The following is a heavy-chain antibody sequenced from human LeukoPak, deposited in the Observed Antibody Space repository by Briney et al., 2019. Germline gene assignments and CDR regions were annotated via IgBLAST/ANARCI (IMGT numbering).Heavy chain of an antibody. Sequence: ASVKVSCKASGYTFTSYGISWVRHAPGQGLEGMGWISAYNGNTNYAQKLQGRVTMTTDTSTSTAYMELRSLRCDATAVYYCARDLKRFSGVVTPWNYFDYWGQGTLVTVSS. CDR2: ISAYNGNT. CDR3: ARDLKRFSGVVTPWNYFDY. J-gene: IGHJ4*02. CDR1: GYTFTSYG. D-gene: IGHD3-3*01. V-gene: IGHV1-18*01.